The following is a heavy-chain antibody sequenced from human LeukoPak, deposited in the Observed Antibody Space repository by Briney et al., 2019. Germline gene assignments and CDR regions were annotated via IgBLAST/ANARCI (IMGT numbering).Heavy chain of an antibody. D-gene: IGHD3-16*02. J-gene: IGHJ6*03. CDR3: ARHIGGGIEDMDV. Sequence: SETLSLTCTVSGGSIGTYYWSWVRQSPGTGLEWIGYINVTGTRYNPYLQSRVIISVDRSRNQFFLKMTSVTAADTAVYYCARHIGGGIEDMDVWGRGTKVTVSS. CDR1: GGSIGTYY. V-gene: IGHV4-59*08. CDR2: INVTGT.